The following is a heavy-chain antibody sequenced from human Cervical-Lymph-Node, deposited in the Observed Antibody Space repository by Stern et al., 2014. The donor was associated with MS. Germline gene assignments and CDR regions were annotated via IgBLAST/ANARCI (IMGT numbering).Heavy chain of an antibody. CDR3: ARERGSIPTADVEPDY. CDR1: GYTFTGYY. CDR2: INPNSGGT. D-gene: IGHD3-16*01. Sequence: DQLVESGAEVKKPGASVKVSCKASGYTFTGYYLHWVRQAPGQGLEWVGRINPNSGGTNYAQKFQDRVTMTRDTSITTAYMELRRLTSDDTAVYYCARERGSIPTADVEPDYWGQGTLVTVSS. V-gene: IGHV1-2*06. J-gene: IGHJ4*02.